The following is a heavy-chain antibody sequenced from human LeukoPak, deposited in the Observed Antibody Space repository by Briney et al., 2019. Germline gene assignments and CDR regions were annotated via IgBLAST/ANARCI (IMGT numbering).Heavy chain of an antibody. V-gene: IGHV3-7*01. CDR3: ARWVTAIYYYGMDV. CDR1: GFRFSSYW. Sequence: GGSLRLSCAASGFRFSSYWMSWVRQAPGKGLEWVANIKKDGSEKDYVDSVKGRFTISRDNAKNSLYLQMNSLGAEDTAVYYCARWVTAIYYYGMDVWGQGTTVTVSS. CDR2: IKKDGSEK. D-gene: IGHD2-21*02. J-gene: IGHJ6*02.